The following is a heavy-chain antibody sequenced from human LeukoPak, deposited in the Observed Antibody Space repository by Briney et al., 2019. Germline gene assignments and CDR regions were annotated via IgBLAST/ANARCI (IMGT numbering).Heavy chain of an antibody. J-gene: IGHJ3*02. Sequence: SVKVSCKASGFTFTSPAMQWVRQARGQRLEWIGWIVVGSGNTNYAQKFQERVTITRDMSTSTAYMELSSLRSEDTAVYYCAALTTGAGDAFDIWGQGTMVTVSS. CDR2: IVVGSGNT. CDR1: GFTFTSPA. D-gene: IGHD4-11*01. V-gene: IGHV1-58*02. CDR3: AALTTGAGDAFDI.